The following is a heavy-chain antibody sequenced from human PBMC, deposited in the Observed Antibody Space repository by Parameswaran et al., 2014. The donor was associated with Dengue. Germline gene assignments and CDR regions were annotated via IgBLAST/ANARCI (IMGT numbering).Heavy chain of an antibody. CDR3: AKGRYSGYRGPMDV. V-gene: IGHV3-23*01. Sequence: GGSLRLSCAASGFTFSSYAMSWVRQAPGKGLEWVSTISGSGGSTYYADSVKGRFTISRDNSKNTLYLQMNSLRAEDTAVYYCAKGRYSGYRGPMDVWGQGTTVTVSS. CDR2: ISGSGGST. CDR1: GFTFSSYA. J-gene: IGHJ6*02. D-gene: IGHD5-12*01.